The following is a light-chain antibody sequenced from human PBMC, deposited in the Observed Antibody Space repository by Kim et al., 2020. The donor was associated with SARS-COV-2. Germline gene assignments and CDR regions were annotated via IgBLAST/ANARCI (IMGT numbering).Light chain of an antibody. CDR3: QQYQSWPPLT. Sequence: EIVMTQSPATLSVSPGERATLSCRASQSITTKLAWYQQKPGQAPRLLIHGASTRATGIPARFSGSGSGTEFTLTISSLQSEDFALYYCQQYQSWPPLTFGGGTKVDIK. V-gene: IGKV3-15*01. J-gene: IGKJ4*01. CDR1: QSITTK. CDR2: GAS.